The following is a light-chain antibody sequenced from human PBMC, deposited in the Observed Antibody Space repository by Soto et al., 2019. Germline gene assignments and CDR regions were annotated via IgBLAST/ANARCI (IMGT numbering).Light chain of an antibody. J-gene: IGLJ1*01. CDR2: DVS. V-gene: IGLV2-11*01. Sequence: QSVLTQPASVSGSPGQSITISCTGTSSDVGGYNYVSWYQQHPGKAPKLMIYDVSKRPSGVPDRFSGSKSGNTASLTIPGLQAEDEADYYCCSYAGSYTFVAWVFGTGTKVTVL. CDR3: CSYAGSYTFVAWV. CDR1: SSDVGGYNY.